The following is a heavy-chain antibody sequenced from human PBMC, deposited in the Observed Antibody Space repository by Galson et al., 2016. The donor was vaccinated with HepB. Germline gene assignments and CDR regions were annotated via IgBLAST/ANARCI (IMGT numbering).Heavy chain of an antibody. J-gene: IGHJ3*02. V-gene: IGHV4-31*11. CDR3: ARKQGADYRHFTGAFDI. CDR2: IFYSGYT. D-gene: IGHD4-11*01. Sequence: TLSLTCALSGGSITGGTYHWTWVRQQLGKGLEWIGYIFYSGYTYYNPSLKSRVTISVDTSSNHFSLKLSSVTAEETAVYYCARKQGADYRHFTGAFDIWCQGTMVTVSS. CDR1: GGSITGGTYH.